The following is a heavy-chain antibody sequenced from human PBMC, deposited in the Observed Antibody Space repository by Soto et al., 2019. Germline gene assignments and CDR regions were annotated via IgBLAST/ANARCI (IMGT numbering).Heavy chain of an antibody. CDR3: VREPSYGFEL. V-gene: IGHV3-66*01. CDR1: GFTVSSNS. J-gene: IGHJ3*01. CDR2: IYSGGTT. Sequence: EVQLVESGGGLVQPGGSLRLSCAASGFTVSSNSMRWVRQAPGKGLEWVPVIYSGGTTYYADSVTGGFTISRDNSKNTLYLHMNSLGAEDTAVYDCVREPSYGFELWGQGTMVTVSS.